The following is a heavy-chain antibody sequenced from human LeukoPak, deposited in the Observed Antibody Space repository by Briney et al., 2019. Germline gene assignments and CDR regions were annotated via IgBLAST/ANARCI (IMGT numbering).Heavy chain of an antibody. D-gene: IGHD2-15*01. CDR3: AKDSSDCSGGSCYSYYYYGMDV. CDR1: GFTFDDYA. Sequence: GRSLRLSCAASGFTFDDYAMHWVRQAPGKGLEWVSGISWNSGSIGYADSVKGRFTISRDNAKNSLYLQMNSLRAEDTALYYCAKDSSDCSGGSCYSYYYYGMDVWGQGTTVTVSS. CDR2: ISWNSGSI. J-gene: IGHJ6*02. V-gene: IGHV3-9*01.